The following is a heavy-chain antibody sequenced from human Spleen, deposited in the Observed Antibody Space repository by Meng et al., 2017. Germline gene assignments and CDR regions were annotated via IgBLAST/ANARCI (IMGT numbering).Heavy chain of an antibody. J-gene: IGHJ4*02. D-gene: IGHD5-24*01. Sequence: GSLRLSCTISGYSISSDYYWGWIRQPPGKGLEWIGTIYHSGSTYYNPSLKSRVTISVDTSKNQFSLKLSSVTAADTAVYYCARSLKVGATITFDYWGQGTLVTVSS. CDR2: IYHSGST. CDR3: ARSLKVGATITFDY. CDR1: GYSISSDYY. V-gene: IGHV4-38-2*02.